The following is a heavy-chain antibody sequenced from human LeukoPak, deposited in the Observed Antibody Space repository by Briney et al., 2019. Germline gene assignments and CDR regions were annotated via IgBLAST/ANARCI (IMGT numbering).Heavy chain of an antibody. CDR1: GFTFRDHA. CDR2: IKSKAHGETT. V-gene: IGHV3-49*03. CDR3: SRDYSIVKTTVFLDY. D-gene: IGHD1-7*01. Sequence: GGSLRLSCTTSGFTFRDHALSWFRQAPGKGLEWVGLIKSKAHGETTETAASMSGRFAISRDDAKSIAYLQMNNLKTEDTAVYYCSRDYSIVKTTVFLDYWGQGTLVTVSS. J-gene: IGHJ4*02.